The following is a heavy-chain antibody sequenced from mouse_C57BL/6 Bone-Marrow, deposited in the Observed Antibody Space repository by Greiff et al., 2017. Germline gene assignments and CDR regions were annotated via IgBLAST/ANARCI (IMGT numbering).Heavy chain of an antibody. D-gene: IGHD1-1*01. CDR1: GYTFTSYG. V-gene: IGHV1-81*01. CDR2: IYPRSGNT. Sequence: VKLMESGAELARPGASVKLSCKASGYTFTSYGISWVKQRTGQGLEWIGEIYPRSGNTYYNEKFKGKATLTADKSSSTAYMELRSLTSEDSAVYFCVGDYGSSYWYFDVWGTGTTVTVSS. CDR3: VGDYGSSYWYFDV. J-gene: IGHJ1*03.